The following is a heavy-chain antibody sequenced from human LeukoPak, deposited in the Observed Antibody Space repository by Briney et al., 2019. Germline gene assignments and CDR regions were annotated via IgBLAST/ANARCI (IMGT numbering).Heavy chain of an antibody. D-gene: IGHD1-14*01. V-gene: IGHV3-64*01. Sequence: PSGGSLRLSCAASRFTFSNYAMHWVRQAPGKGLEHVSAISSNGGNTHYANSVKGRFTISRDNSKNTLYLQMGSLRAEDMAVYYCARLPVDAFDIWGQGTMVTVSS. CDR1: RFTFSNYA. CDR2: ISSNGGNT. J-gene: IGHJ3*02. CDR3: ARLPVDAFDI.